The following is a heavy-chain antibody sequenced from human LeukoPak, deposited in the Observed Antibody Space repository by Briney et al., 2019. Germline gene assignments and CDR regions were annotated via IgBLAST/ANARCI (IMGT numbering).Heavy chain of an antibody. D-gene: IGHD1-26*01. J-gene: IGHJ3*02. CDR3: ARGVGQDAFDI. CDR2: ISGSGGST. V-gene: IGHV3-23*01. Sequence: GGSLRLSCAASGFTFSSYAMSWVRQAPGKGLEWVSAISGSGGSTYYADSVKGRFTFSRDNSKNTLYLQMTSLRVEDTAVYYCARGVGQDAFDIWGQGTMVTVSS. CDR1: GFTFSSYA.